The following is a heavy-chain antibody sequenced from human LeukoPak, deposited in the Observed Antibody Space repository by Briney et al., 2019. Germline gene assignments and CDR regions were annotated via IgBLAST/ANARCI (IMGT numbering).Heavy chain of an antibody. CDR2: IKDDGSGK. D-gene: IGHD2-21*02. CDR3: ARGGVVTAIHYMDV. V-gene: IGHV3-7*01. Sequence: GGSLRLSCAASGFTFSNYWMSWVRQAPGKGLEWVANIKDDGSGKYYVDSLKGRFTISRDNAKNSLYLQMNSLRAEDTAVYYCARGGVVTAIHYMDVWGKGTTVTISS. J-gene: IGHJ6*03. CDR1: GFTFSNYW.